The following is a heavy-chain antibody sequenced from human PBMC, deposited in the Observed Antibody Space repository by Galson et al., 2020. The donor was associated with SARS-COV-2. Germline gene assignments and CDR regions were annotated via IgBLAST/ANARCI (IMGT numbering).Heavy chain of an antibody. CDR1: VASMNTGSYY. V-gene: IGHV4-61*02. Sequence: SQTPSLTSTFSVASMNTGSYYWNWIRHPPGKGLGWIGLVFITGTTNYNPSLKSRATISLDTSKNQFSLKLTSVTAADTAVYYCRQFALGAVPIDYWGQGTLVTVSS. CDR2: VFITGTT. CDR3: RQFALGAVPIDY. J-gene: IGHJ4*02. D-gene: IGHD6-19*01.